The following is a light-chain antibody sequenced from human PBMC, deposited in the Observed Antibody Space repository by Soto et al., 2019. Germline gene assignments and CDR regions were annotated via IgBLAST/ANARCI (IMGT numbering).Light chain of an antibody. V-gene: IGKV3-20*01. CDR3: QQYGSSPLT. J-gene: IGKJ4*01. CDR2: AAS. Sequence: EIVLAQSPGTLSLSPGQRAALSCRASQSVGRDYVAWYQHKPGQAPRLLIYAASSRPSGIPDRFGGSGSGTDFTLTISRLEPEDFALYYCQQYGSSPLTFGGGTRVEFK. CDR1: QSVGRDY.